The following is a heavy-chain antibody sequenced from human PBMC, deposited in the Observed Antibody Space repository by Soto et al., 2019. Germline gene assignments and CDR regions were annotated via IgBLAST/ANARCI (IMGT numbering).Heavy chain of an antibody. CDR2: IYSGGST. Sequence: EVQLVESGGGLVQPGGSLRLSCAASGFTVSSNYMSWVRQAPGKGLEWVSVIYSGGSTYYADSVKGRFTISRDNSKNTLYLQMNSLRAEDTAVYYCARDSSIAARPLAYGMDVWGQGTTVTVSS. D-gene: IGHD6-6*01. CDR3: ARDSSIAARPLAYGMDV. CDR1: GFTVSSNY. V-gene: IGHV3-66*01. J-gene: IGHJ6*02.